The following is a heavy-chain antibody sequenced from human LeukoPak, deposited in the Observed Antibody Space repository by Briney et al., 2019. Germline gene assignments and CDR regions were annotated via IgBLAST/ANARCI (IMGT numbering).Heavy chain of an antibody. CDR1: GGSFSGYY. CDR3: ARTNQYYDFWSGYSKSLDY. D-gene: IGHD3-3*01. J-gene: IGHJ4*02. Sequence: SETLSLTCAVYGGSFSGYYWSWNRQPPGKGLEWIGEINHSGSTNYNPSLKSRVTISVDTSKNQFSLKLSSVTAADTAVYYCARTNQYYDFWSGYSKSLDYWGQGTLVTVSS. V-gene: IGHV4-34*01. CDR2: INHSGST.